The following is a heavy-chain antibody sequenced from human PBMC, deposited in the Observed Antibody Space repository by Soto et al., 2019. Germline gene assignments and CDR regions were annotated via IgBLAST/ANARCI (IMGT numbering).Heavy chain of an antibody. CDR1: GASIRLGSYY. D-gene: IGHD1-1*01. CDR3: ARMGVQDTGSWFDP. J-gene: IGHJ5*02. V-gene: IGHV4-31*03. CDR2: RYDTGSD. Sequence: QVQLQEAGPGLVKPSPSLSLSCTVSGASIRLGSYYWRWIRHHPVKGLEWIGYRYDTGSDYYNPSLKSRVTISGDSSKNQSSLELSSVTAADTAVYYCARMGVQDTGSWFDPWRQGTLATVSS.